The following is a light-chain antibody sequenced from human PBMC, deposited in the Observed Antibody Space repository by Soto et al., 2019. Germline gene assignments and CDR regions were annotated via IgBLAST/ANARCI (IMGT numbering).Light chain of an antibody. CDR2: GNS. CDR3: QSYDSSLSGWV. J-gene: IGLJ3*02. CDR1: SSNIGAGYD. Sequence: QSVLTQPPSVSGAPGQRVTISCTGSSSNIGAGYDVHWYQQLPGTAPKLLIYGNSNRPSGVPDRLSGSKSGTSASLAITGLQAGDEADYYCQSYDSSLSGWVFGGGTQLTVL. V-gene: IGLV1-40*01.